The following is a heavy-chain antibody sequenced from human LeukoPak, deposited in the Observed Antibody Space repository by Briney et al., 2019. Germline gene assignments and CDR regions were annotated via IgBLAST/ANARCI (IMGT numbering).Heavy chain of an antibody. CDR1: GGTFSSYA. J-gene: IGHJ5*02. Sequence: ASVKVSCKASGGTFSSYAISWVRQAPGQGLEWMGWITGYNGKTNYVQKFQGRVTMTTDTSTSTAYMELRSLRSDDTAVYYCARAPERLGWFDPWGQGTLVIVSS. D-gene: IGHD1-1*01. V-gene: IGHV1-18*01. CDR2: ITGYNGKT. CDR3: ARAPERLGWFDP.